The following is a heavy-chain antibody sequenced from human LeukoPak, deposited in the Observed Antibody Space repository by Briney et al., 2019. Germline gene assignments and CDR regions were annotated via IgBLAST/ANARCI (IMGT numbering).Heavy chain of an antibody. CDR3: TRRLMTTVNDY. CDR2: IRSKANDHAT. Sequence: GGSLRLSCAASGFTFSGSAMHWVRQSPGKGLEWVGRIRSKANDHATACAASVRGRFTISRDDSKNTAYLQMNSLKTEDTAVYYCTRRLMTTVNDYWGQGTLVTVSS. J-gene: IGHJ4*02. V-gene: IGHV3-73*01. D-gene: IGHD4-17*01. CDR1: GFTFSGSA.